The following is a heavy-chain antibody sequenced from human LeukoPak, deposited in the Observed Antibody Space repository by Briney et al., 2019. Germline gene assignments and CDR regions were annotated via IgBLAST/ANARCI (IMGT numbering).Heavy chain of an antibody. CDR1: GFTFNSYA. D-gene: IGHD2-2*01. V-gene: IGHV3-23*01. J-gene: IGHJ6*03. CDR2: ISGNGGST. Sequence: GGSLRLSCAASGFTFNSYAMTWVRQAPGKGLEWVSSISGNGGSTYYTDSVKGRFTISRDNSKNTLYLQMNSLRAEDTAAYYCAKDLRVIVVTYYMDVWGKGTTVTVS. CDR3: AKDLRVIVVTYYMDV.